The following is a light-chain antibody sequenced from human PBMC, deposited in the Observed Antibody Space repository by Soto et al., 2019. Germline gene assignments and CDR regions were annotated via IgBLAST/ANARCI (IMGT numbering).Light chain of an antibody. CDR2: AAS. CDR3: QQYYSYPLG. V-gene: IGKV1-8*01. Sequence: ANRMTQSPSSLSASTGDRVTITCRASQGISSYLAWYQQKPGKAPKLLIYAASTLQSGVPSRFSGSGSGTDFTLTISCLQSEDFATYYCQQYYSYPLGFGPGTKVDIK. J-gene: IGKJ3*01. CDR1: QGISSY.